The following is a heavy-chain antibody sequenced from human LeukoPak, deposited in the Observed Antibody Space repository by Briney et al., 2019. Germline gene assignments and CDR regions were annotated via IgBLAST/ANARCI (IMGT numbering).Heavy chain of an antibody. J-gene: IGHJ5*02. Sequence: PGRSLRLSCAASGFTFDDYAMHWVRQAPGKGLEWVSGISWNSGSIGYADSVKGRFTISRDNAKNSLYLKMNSLRAEDTALYYCAKGRDKYQLLSKNWFDPWGQGTLVTVSS. CDR1: GFTFDDYA. CDR2: ISWNSGSI. D-gene: IGHD2-2*01. CDR3: AKGRDKYQLLSKNWFDP. V-gene: IGHV3-9*01.